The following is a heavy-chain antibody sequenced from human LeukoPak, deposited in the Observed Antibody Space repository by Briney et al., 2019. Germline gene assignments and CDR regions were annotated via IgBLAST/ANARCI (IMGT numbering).Heavy chain of an antibody. CDR3: VRVSSSRGKLDAFDI. CDR1: GYTLTSYG. D-gene: IGHD6-6*01. CDR2: TNTYNGNT. V-gene: IGHV1-18*01. Sequence: ASVRVSCKASGYTLTSYGISWVRQAPGQGLVCMGWTNTYNGNTNYGQNLQGRVTMTIDTSTSTAYMELRSLRSDDTAVYYCVRVSSSRGKLDAFDIWGQGTMVTVSS. J-gene: IGHJ3*02.